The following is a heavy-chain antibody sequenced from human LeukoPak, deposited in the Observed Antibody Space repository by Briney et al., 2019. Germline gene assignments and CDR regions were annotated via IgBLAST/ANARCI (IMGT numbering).Heavy chain of an antibody. V-gene: IGHV4-4*07. CDR1: GASIDSHY. D-gene: IGHD2-15*01. CDR3: ARALNPLPGTYYFDY. Sequence: AETLSLTCTVSGASIDSHYWSWIRQPAGKGLEWIGRIYISGSTNYNSSLQSRVTMSVDTSKNQFSLKLTSVTAADTAVYYCARALNPLPGTYYFDYWGQGTLVTVSS. CDR2: IYISGST. J-gene: IGHJ4*02.